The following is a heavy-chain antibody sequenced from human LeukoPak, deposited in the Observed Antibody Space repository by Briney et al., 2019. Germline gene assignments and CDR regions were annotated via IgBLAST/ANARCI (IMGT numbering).Heavy chain of an antibody. CDR3: ARGRGGGYNYPFDY. J-gene: IGHJ4*02. CDR1: GFTFDEYT. V-gene: IGHV3-7*04. CDR2: IKQGGSEK. D-gene: IGHD5-24*01. Sequence: PGGSPRLSCAASGFTFDEYTMHWVRQAPGKGLEWVANIKQGGSEKYYVDSVKGRFTISRDNAKNSLYLQMNSLRAEDTAVYYCARGRGGGYNYPFDYWGQGTLVTVSS.